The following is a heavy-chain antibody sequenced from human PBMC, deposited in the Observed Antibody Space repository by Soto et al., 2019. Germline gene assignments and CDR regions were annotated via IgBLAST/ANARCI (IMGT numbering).Heavy chain of an antibody. D-gene: IGHD3-16*01. CDR2: IYWDDDK. V-gene: IGHV2-5*02. CDR1: GFSLSTVGVG. J-gene: IGHJ4*02. CDR3: AHHLVRGPFDY. Sequence: QITLNESGPPLVKPTQTLTLTCTFSGFSLSTVGVGVNWIRQPPGKALEWLALIYWDDDKRYSPSLKSRLTITKDTSKTQVVLKMTNMDPVDTATYYRAHHLVRGPFDYWGQGMLVTVSS.